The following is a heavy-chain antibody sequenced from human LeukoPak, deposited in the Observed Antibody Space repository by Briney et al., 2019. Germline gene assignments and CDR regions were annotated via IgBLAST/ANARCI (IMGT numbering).Heavy chain of an antibody. CDR3: ARDITPHYYDFWSGYYNAFDI. J-gene: IGHJ3*02. D-gene: IGHD3-3*01. V-gene: IGHV3-21*01. Sequence: PGGSLRLSCAASGFTFSSYSMNWVRQAPGKGLEWVSSISSSSSYIYYADSVKGRFTISRDNAKNSLYLQMNSLRAEDTAVYYCARDITPHYYDFWSGYYNAFDIWGQGTMVTVSS. CDR2: ISSSSSYI. CDR1: GFTFSSYS.